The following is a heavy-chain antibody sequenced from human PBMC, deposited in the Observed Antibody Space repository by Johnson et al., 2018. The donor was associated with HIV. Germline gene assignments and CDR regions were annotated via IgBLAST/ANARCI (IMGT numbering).Heavy chain of an antibody. J-gene: IGHJ3*01. CDR3: ARKGYAFDL. V-gene: IGHV3-74*01. Sequence: VQLVESGGGLVQPGGSLRLSCGASGFTFSDHWMQWVRQAPGKGLVWVSRINGDGSRTSYADSVKGRFTISRDNAKNSLYLQMNSLRAEDTAIYYCARKGYAFDLWGQGTMVTVSS. CDR1: GFTFSDHW. CDR2: INGDGSRT.